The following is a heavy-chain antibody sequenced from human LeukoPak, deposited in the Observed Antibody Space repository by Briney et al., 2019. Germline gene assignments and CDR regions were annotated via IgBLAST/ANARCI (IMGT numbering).Heavy chain of an antibody. J-gene: IGHJ4*02. CDR2: IYYSGST. Sequence: KPSETLSLTCTVSGGSISSYYWSWIRQPPGKGLEWIGYIYYSGSTNYNPSLKSRVTISVDTSKNQFSLKLSSVTAADTAVYYCARGPTGVFDYWVQGTLVTVSS. CDR3: ARGPTGVFDY. CDR1: GGSISSYY. V-gene: IGHV4-59*01. D-gene: IGHD7-27*01.